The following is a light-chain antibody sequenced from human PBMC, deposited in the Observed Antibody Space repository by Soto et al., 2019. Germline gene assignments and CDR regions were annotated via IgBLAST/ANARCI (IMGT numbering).Light chain of an antibody. Sequence: DIQMTQSPSSLSASVGDRVTITCRASQNIDNYLNWYVQKPGKAPRLLIYLAFSLQSGVPSRFSGSGSGTDFTLTISSLQPEDVATYYCQQSHTTPLTFGGGTKVEIK. V-gene: IGKV1-39*01. J-gene: IGKJ4*01. CDR3: QQSHTTPLT. CDR2: LAF. CDR1: QNIDNY.